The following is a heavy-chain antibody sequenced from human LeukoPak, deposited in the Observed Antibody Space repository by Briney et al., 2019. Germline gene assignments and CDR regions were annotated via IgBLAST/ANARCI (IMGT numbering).Heavy chain of an antibody. CDR3: ARVAKERVGGVYYFDY. CDR1: GFTFSDYD. V-gene: IGHV3-13*01. J-gene: IGHJ4*02. D-gene: IGHD1-1*01. CDR2: IGTAGDT. Sequence: GGSLRLSCAASGFTFSDYDMHWVRQATGKGLEWLSAIGTAGDTYYTGSVKGRFTISRENAKNSLYLQMNSLRAGDTAVYYCARVAKERVGGVYYFDYWGQGTLVTVSS.